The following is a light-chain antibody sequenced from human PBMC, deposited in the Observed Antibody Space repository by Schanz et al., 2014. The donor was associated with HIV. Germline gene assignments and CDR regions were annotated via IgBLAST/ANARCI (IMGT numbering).Light chain of an antibody. J-gene: IGLJ2*01. CDR3: QAADSSLSGVI. CDR2: TNN. V-gene: IGLV1-44*01. Sequence: QSVLTQPPSVSGTPGQWVTISCSGSSSNIGSNNVNWYQQIPGTAPKLLIYTNNQRPSGVPDRFSGSKSGTSASLAISGLQSEDEADYYCQAADSSLSGVIFGGGTKVTVL. CDR1: SSNIGSNN.